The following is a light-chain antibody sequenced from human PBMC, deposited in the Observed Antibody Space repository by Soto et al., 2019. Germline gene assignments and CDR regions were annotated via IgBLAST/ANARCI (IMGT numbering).Light chain of an antibody. CDR1: TGAVTSGHY. V-gene: IGLV7-46*01. J-gene: IGLJ3*02. Sequence: QAVVTQEPSLTVSPGGTVTLTCGSSTGAVTSGHYPYWFQQKPGQAPRTLIYDTTTKHSWTPARVSGSLLGVKAALTLAGAQTDDEADNYCLLSYSGTNWVFGGGTKVTV. CDR3: LLSYSGTNWV. CDR2: DTT.